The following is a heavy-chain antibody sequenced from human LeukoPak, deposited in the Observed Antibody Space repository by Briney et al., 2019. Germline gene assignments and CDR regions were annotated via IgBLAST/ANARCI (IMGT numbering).Heavy chain of an antibody. D-gene: IGHD1-26*01. CDR2: MRQDGGEI. V-gene: IGHV3-7*01. CDR1: GFTFSSYT. J-gene: IGHJ4*02. Sequence: PGGSLRLSCAASGFTFSSYTMSWVRQAPGKGLEWVANMRQDGGEIYYVDSVKGRFTISRDNAKNSLHLEMNSLRAEDTAVYYCARDKIVGATHFDSWGQGTLVTVSS. CDR3: ARDKIVGATHFDS.